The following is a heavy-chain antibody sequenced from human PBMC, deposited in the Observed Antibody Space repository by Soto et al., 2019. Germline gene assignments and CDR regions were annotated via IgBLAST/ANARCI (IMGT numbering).Heavy chain of an antibody. CDR1: GFTFSNAW. V-gene: IGHV3-15*01. CDR3: STRLDWPTNNWFDL. CDR2: IKSKTDGGTT. J-gene: IGHJ5*02. D-gene: IGHD3-3*01. Sequence: PGGSLRLSCAASGFTFSNAWMSWVRQAPGKGLEWVGRIKSKTDGGTTDYAAPVKGRFTISRDDSKNTLYLQMNSLKTEDTAVYYCSTRLDWPTNNWFDLWGQGTLVTVSS.